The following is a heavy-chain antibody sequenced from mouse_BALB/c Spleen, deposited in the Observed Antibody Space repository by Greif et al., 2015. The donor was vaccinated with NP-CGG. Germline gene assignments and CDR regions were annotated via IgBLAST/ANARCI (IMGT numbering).Heavy chain of an antibody. CDR2: IRNKANGYTT. V-gene: IGHV7-3*02. CDR1: GFTFTDYY. D-gene: IGHD2-2*01. J-gene: IGHJ2*01. CDR3: ARGPYDYGYDVGFDY. Sequence: EVNLVESGGGLVQPGGSLRLSCATSGFTFTDYYMSWVRQPPGKALEWLGFIRNKANGYTTEYSASVKGRFTISRDNSQSILYLQMNTLRAEDSATYYCARGPYDYGYDVGFDYWGQGTTLTVSS.